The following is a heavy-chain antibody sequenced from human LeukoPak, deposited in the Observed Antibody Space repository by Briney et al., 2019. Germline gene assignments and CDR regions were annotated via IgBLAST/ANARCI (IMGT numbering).Heavy chain of an antibody. CDR2: IIPIFGTA. J-gene: IGHJ6*02. V-gene: IGHV1-69*13. Sequence: SVKVSCKASGGTFSSYAISWVRQAPGQGLEWMGGIIPIFGTANYAQKFQGRVTITADESTSTAYMELSSLRSEDTAVYYCARDLSIVVVPAAISYYHGMDVWGQGTTVTVSS. CDR3: ARDLSIVVVPAAISYYHGMDV. D-gene: IGHD2-2*02. CDR1: GGTFSSYA.